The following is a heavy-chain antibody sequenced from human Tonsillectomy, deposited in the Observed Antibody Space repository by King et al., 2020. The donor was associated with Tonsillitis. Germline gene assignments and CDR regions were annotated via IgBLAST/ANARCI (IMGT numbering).Heavy chain of an antibody. D-gene: IGHD4-23*01. CDR1: GFTFTNAW. J-gene: IGHJ4*02. Sequence: VQLVESGGGLVKPGGSLRLSCAASGFTFTNAWMNWVRQAPGKGLEWVGRIKGKIDAGTTDYAAPVKGRFTISRDDSKNTLYLQMNSLKTEDTAVYYCSTRPTVVTPPLHYWGQGTLVTVSS. V-gene: IGHV3-15*07. CDR2: IKGKIDAGTT. CDR3: STRPTVVTPPLHY.